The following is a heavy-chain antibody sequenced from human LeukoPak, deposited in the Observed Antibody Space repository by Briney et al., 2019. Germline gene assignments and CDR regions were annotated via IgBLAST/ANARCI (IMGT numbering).Heavy chain of an antibody. CDR3: ASDFWSGYYTPMGVNY. CDR1: GFTFGDYA. J-gene: IGHJ4*02. D-gene: IGHD3-3*01. Sequence: PGGSLRLSCTASGFTFGDYAMSWFRQAPGKGLVWVSRINSDGNSTNYADSVKGRFTISRDNAKNTLYLQMNSLRAEDTAVYYCASDFWSGYYTPMGVNYWGQGTLVTVSS. CDR2: INSDGNST. V-gene: IGHV3-74*01.